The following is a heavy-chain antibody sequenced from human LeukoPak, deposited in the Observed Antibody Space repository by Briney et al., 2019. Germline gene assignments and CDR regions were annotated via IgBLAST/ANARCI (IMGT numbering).Heavy chain of an antibody. Sequence: PGGSLRLSCAASGFTVSSNYMSWVRQAPGKGLEWVSAISGSGGSSKYYADSVKGRFTIFRDNSKNTLYLQMNSLRAEDTAIYYCANPAAVGTFYWGQGTLVTVSS. J-gene: IGHJ4*02. CDR1: GFTVSSNY. D-gene: IGHD6-13*01. CDR3: ANPAAVGTFY. CDR2: ISGSGGSSK. V-gene: IGHV3-23*01.